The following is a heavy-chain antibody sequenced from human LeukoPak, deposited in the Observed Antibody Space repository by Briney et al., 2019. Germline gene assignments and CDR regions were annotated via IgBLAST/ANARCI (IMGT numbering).Heavy chain of an antibody. CDR3: ARSKGIAVAGTIDP. D-gene: IGHD6-19*01. J-gene: IGHJ5*02. CDR1: GFTFSRYA. V-gene: IGHV3-48*03. Sequence: PGGSLRPSCAASGFTFSRYAMSWVRQAPGKGLEWVSYISSSGSTIYYADSVKGRFTISRDNAKNSLYLQMNSLRAEDTAVYYCARSKGIAVAGTIDPWGQGTLVTVSS. CDR2: ISSSGSTI.